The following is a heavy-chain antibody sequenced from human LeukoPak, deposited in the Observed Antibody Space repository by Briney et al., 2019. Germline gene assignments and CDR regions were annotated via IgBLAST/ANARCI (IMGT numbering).Heavy chain of an antibody. J-gene: IGHJ3*02. CDR1: GYTFTSYY. Sequence: PVASVKVSCKASGYTFTSYYMHWVRQAPGQGLEWMGIINPNGGSTSYAQKFQGRVTMTRDTSTSTVYMELSSLQSEDTAVYYCARDWGDYYDSSGPSYPVGAFDIWGQGTMVTVSS. CDR2: INPNGGST. V-gene: IGHV1-46*01. CDR3: ARDWGDYYDSSGPSYPVGAFDI. D-gene: IGHD3-22*01.